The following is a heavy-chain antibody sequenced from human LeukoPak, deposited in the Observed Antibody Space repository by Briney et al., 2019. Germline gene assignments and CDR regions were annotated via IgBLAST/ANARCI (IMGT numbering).Heavy chain of an antibody. CDR2: IYYSGTT. Sequence: SETLSLTCTVSGASISGSRYYWGWLRQPPGKALEWIGTIYYSGTTYYNPSLKSRVTISIDTSKNQFSLKLSSVTAADTAVYYCARLVGAATDPFDYWGQGTLVTVSS. V-gene: IGHV4-39*01. CDR1: GASISGSRYY. J-gene: IGHJ4*02. D-gene: IGHD1-26*01. CDR3: ARLVGAATDPFDY.